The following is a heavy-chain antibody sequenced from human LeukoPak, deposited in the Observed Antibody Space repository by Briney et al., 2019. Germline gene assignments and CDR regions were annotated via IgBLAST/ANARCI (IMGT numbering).Heavy chain of an antibody. V-gene: IGHV1-46*01. D-gene: IGHD3-10*01. Sequence: ASVKVSCKASGYTLTSFHMHWVRQAPGQGLEWMGIINPSGGRTTYAQKFQGRVTMTRDTSTSTVYMELSSLRSEDTAVYYCASRGGDEAWGQGTLVTVSS. CDR2: INPSGGRT. CDR3: ASRGGDEA. J-gene: IGHJ5*02. CDR1: GYTLTSFH.